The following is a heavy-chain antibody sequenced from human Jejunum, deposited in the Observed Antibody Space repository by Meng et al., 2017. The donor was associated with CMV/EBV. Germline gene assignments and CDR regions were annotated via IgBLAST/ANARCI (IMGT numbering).Heavy chain of an antibody. CDR3: ARAPGKSYYYYYYGLDV. J-gene: IGHJ6*02. V-gene: IGHV1-69*06. CDR1: FSTYA. Sequence: FSTYAIGWVRQAPGQGLEWMGGIVPIFGRPTYAQKFQGRVTITADKFTSAAYMELSSLKSDDTAVYYCARAPGKSYYYYYYGLDVWGQGTTVTVS. D-gene: IGHD1-26*01. CDR2: IVPIFGRP.